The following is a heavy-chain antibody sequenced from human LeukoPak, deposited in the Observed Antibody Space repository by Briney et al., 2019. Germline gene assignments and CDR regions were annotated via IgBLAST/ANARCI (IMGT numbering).Heavy chain of an antibody. J-gene: IGHJ4*02. Sequence: SETLSLTCTVSGGSISSGGYYWSWIRQHPGKGLEWIGYIYYSGSTFYNPSLKSRVTISVDTSKNQFSLKLNSVTAADTAVYYCARDHSSGQIDYWGQGTLVTVSS. D-gene: IGHD6-19*01. V-gene: IGHV4-31*03. CDR2: IYYSGST. CDR3: ARDHSSGQIDY. CDR1: GGSISSGGYY.